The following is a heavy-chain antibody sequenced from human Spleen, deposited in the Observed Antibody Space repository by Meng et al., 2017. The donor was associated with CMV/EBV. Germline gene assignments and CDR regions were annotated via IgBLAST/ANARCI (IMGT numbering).Heavy chain of an antibody. D-gene: IGHD6-6*01. CDR1: GGSVTIGSYY. CDR3: ARGSSSYFDF. V-gene: IGHV4-61*01. CDR2: IYYTGST. J-gene: IGHJ4*02. Sequence: TCSVPGGSVTIGSYYWSWIRQPPGKGLEWLGYIYYTGSTSYNPSLKSRVTISLDTSKNQFSLRLSSVTAADTAVYYCARGSSSYFDFRGRGTLVTVSS.